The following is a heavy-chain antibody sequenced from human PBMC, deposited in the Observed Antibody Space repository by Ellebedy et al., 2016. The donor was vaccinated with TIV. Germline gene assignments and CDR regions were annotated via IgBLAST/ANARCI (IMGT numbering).Heavy chain of an antibody. J-gene: IGHJ4*02. CDR2: ISSNGGST. CDR1: GFSFSSYA. CDR3: ARDLPPLDY. Sequence: GGSLRLSCSASGFSFSSYAMHWVRQAPGKGLEYVSGISSNGGSTYYADSVKGRFTISRDNSKNTLYLQMSSLRAEDTAVYYCARDLPPLDYWGQGTLVTVSS. V-gene: IGHV3-64D*09.